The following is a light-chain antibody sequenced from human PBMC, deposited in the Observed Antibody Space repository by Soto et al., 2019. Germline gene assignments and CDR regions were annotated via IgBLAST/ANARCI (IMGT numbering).Light chain of an antibody. CDR1: SSSIGSNE. CDR3: QSYDSTLSARYV. CDR2: SSI. J-gene: IGLJ1*01. V-gene: IGLV1-44*01. Sequence: QSVLTQPPSASGTPGQRVTISCFGGSSSIGSNEVNWYQQVPGTAPKLLIYSSIQRPSGVPDRFAGSKSGTSASLAISGLQSEDEGDYYCQSYDSTLSARYVFGTGTKLTVL.